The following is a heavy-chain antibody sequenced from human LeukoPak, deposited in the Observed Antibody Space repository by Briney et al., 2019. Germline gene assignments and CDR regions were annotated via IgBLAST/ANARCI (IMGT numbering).Heavy chain of an antibody. J-gene: IGHJ6*03. V-gene: IGHV1-69*13. Sequence: ASVKVSCKASGGTFSSYAISWVRQAPGQGLEWMGGIIPIFGTANYAQKFQGRVTITADESTSTAYMELSSLRSEDTAVYYCARDGLGHYYSSGSYYNYYYYYYMDVWDKGTTVTVSS. CDR1: GGTFSSYA. CDR3: ARDGLGHYYSSGSYYNYYYYYYMDV. D-gene: IGHD3-10*01. CDR2: IIPIFGTA.